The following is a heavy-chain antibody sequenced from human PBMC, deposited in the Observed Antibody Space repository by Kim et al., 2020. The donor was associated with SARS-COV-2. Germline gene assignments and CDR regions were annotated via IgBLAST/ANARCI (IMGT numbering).Heavy chain of an antibody. J-gene: IGHJ4*02. V-gene: IGHV3-48*03. CDR3: ARGTGTTPPGY. Sequence: GGSLRLSCAASGFTFSSYEMNWVRQAPGKGLEWVSYISSSGSTIYYADSVKGRFTISRDNAKNSLYLQMNSLRAEDTAVYYCARGTGTTPPGYWGQGTLVTVSS. CDR1: GFTFSSYE. D-gene: IGHD1-1*01. CDR2: ISSSGSTI.